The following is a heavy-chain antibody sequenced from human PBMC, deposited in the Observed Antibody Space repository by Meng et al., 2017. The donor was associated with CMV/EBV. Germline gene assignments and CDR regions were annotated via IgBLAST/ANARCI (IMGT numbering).Heavy chain of an antibody. Sequence: GESLKISCAASGFTFSSYWMSWVRQAPGKGLEWVANIKQDGSEKYYVDSVKGRFTISRDNAKNSLYLQMNSVRAEDTAVYYCARDKGEFTIFGVVIIFRQGGAFDIWGQGTMVTVSS. CDR1: GFTFSSYW. V-gene: IGHV3-7*01. D-gene: IGHD3-3*01. J-gene: IGHJ3*02. CDR2: IKQDGSEK. CDR3: ARDKGEFTIFGVVIIFRQGGAFDI.